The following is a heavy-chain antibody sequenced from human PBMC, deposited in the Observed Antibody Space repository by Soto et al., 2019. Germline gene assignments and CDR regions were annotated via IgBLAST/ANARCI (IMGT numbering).Heavy chain of an antibody. V-gene: IGHV1-18*01. Sequence: GASVKVSCKASGYTVTSYGISWVRQAPGQGLEWMGWISAYNGNTNYAQKLQGRVTMTTDTSTSTAYMELRSLRSDDTAVYYCARGRDSSSWYLGDAFDIWGQGTMVTVSS. CDR3: ARGRDSSSWYLGDAFDI. CDR2: ISAYNGNT. J-gene: IGHJ3*02. D-gene: IGHD6-13*01. CDR1: GYTVTSYG.